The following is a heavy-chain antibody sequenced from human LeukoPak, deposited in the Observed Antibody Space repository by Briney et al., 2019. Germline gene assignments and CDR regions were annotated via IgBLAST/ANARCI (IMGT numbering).Heavy chain of an antibody. CDR2: ISGSGGST. V-gene: IGHV3-23*01. Sequence: AGGSLRLSCSACGFTFSSYAMNWVRQAPGKGLEWVSTISGSGGSTYYADSVKGRFTISRDNSKNTLYLQMNSLRAEDTAVYYCAKPYQVGPPNYINYWGQGTLVTVSS. CDR1: GFTFSSYA. D-gene: IGHD1-26*01. J-gene: IGHJ4*02. CDR3: AKPYQVGPPNYINY.